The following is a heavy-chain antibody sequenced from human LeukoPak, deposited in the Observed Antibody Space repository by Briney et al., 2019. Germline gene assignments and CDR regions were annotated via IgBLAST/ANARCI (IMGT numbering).Heavy chain of an antibody. J-gene: IGHJ5*02. Sequence: ASVKVSCKASGYTFTSYGISWVRQAPGQGLEWMGWISAYNGNTNYAQKLQGRVTMTTDTSTSTAYMELRSPRSDDTAVYYCARDGELWFGEQYNWFDPWGQGTLVTVSS. V-gene: IGHV1-18*01. CDR2: ISAYNGNT. D-gene: IGHD3-10*01. CDR3: ARDGELWFGEQYNWFDP. CDR1: GYTFTSYG.